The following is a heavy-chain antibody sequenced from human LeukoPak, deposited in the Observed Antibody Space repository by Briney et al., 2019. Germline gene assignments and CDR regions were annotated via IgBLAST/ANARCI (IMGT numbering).Heavy chain of an antibody. D-gene: IGHD4-17*01. V-gene: IGHV4-59*12. Sequence: PSETLSLTCTVSGGSISSYYWSWIRQPPGKGLEGIGYVFYSGSTNYNPSLQSRVTVSVDTSKNQFSLKLSSVTAADTAVYYCARESRVTTVFDYWGQGTLVTVSS. CDR2: VFYSGST. CDR3: ARESRVTTVFDY. J-gene: IGHJ4*02. CDR1: GGSISSYY.